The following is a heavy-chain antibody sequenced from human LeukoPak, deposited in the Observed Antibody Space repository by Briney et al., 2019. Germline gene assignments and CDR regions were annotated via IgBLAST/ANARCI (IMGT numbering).Heavy chain of an antibody. V-gene: IGHV3-48*03. CDR1: GFTFSSYE. Sequence: QSGGSLRLSCVASGFTFSSYEMNWVRQAPGKGLEWVSYISSSGSTIYYADSVKGRFTISRDNAKNSLYLQMNSLRAEDTAVYYCARVQYSAYEDAFDIWGEGTMVIVSS. D-gene: IGHD5-12*01. CDR2: ISSSGSTI. CDR3: ARVQYSAYEDAFDI. J-gene: IGHJ3*02.